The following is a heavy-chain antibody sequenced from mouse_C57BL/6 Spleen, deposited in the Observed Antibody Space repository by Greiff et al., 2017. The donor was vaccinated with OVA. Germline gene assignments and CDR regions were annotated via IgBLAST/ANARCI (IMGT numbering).Heavy chain of an antibody. J-gene: IGHJ4*01. CDR2: IDPSDSYT. D-gene: IGHD1-1*01. V-gene: IGHV1-50*01. Sequence: QVQLQQPGAELVKPGASVKLSCKASGYTFTSYWMQWVKQRPGQGLEWIGEIDPSDSYTNYNQKFKGKATLTVDTSSSTAYMELRSLTSEDSAVYYCARPEFYYGSMDYWGQGTSVTVSS. CDR3: ARPEFYYGSMDY. CDR1: GYTFTSYW.